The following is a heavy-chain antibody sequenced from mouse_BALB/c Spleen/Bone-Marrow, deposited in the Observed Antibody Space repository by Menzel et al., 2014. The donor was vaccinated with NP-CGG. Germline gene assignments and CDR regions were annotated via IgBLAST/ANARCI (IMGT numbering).Heavy chain of an antibody. Sequence: QVQLQQSGAELGMPGASVKMSCKASGYTFTDNWIYGVKQRPGQGLEWIGAIDTSDSYTNFNQKFMGKASLTVDASSSTAYMQVSSLTSDDSAVYYCARGGHDFSLDYWGQGTSVTVSS. D-gene: IGHD2-4*01. CDR1: GYTFTDNW. J-gene: IGHJ4*01. V-gene: IGHV1-69*01. CDR3: ARGGHDFSLDY. CDR2: IDTSDSYT.